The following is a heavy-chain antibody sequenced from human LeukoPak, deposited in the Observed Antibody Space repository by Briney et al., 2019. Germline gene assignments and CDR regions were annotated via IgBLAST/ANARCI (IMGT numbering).Heavy chain of an antibody. J-gene: IGHJ4*02. CDR3: ARAIAGVDY. CDR1: GYTFTGYY. CDR2: INPNSGGT. D-gene: IGHD6-13*01. Sequence: ASVKVSCKASGYTFTGYYIHWVRQAPGQGLEWMGWINPNSGGTNSAQKFQGRVTMTKDTSISTAYMELSRLRSDDTAVYFCARAIAGVDYWGQGTLVTVSS. V-gene: IGHV1-2*02.